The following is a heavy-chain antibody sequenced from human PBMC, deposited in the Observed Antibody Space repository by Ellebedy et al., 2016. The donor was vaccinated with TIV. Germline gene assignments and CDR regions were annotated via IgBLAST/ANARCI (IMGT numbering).Heavy chain of an antibody. Sequence: GESLKISCAASGFTFSSYSMNWVRQAPGKGLEWVSSISSSSSYIYSADSVKGRFTISRDNANNSLYLQMNSLRAEDTAVYYCARDQTTLGGMDVWGQGTTVTVSS. J-gene: IGHJ6*02. CDR3: ARDQTTLGGMDV. CDR2: ISSSSSYI. D-gene: IGHD1-7*01. CDR1: GFTFSSYS. V-gene: IGHV3-21*01.